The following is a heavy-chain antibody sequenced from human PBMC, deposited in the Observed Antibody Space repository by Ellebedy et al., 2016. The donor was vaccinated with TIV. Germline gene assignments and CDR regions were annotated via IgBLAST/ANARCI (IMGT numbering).Heavy chain of an antibody. J-gene: IGHJ4*02. CDR1: GGSISSESHY. Sequence: ESLKISXSVSGGSISSESHYWAWIRQPPGKGLEWIGHLYYSGNTYYTPSLKSRVTISVDTSKNQFSLKLRSVAAADTAVYYCARLVPGGDFDFWGQGTLVTVSS. CDR3: ARLVPGGDFDF. CDR2: LYYSGNT. D-gene: IGHD2-21*01. V-gene: IGHV4-39*07.